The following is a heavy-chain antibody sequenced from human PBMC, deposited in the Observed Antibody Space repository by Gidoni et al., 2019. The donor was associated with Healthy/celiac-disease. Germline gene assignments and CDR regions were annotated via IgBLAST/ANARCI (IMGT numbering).Heavy chain of an antibody. CDR2: ISYDGSNK. CDR1: GFTFSSYA. D-gene: IGHD1-26*01. CDR3: ATLPVVGATPYFDY. J-gene: IGHJ4*02. Sequence: QVQLVESGGGVVQPGRSLRLSCAASGFTFSSYAMHWVRQAPGKGLEWVAVISYDGSNKYYADSVKGRFTISRDNSKNTLYLQMNSLRAEDTAVYYCATLPVVGATPYFDYWGQGTLVTVSS. V-gene: IGHV3-30-3*01.